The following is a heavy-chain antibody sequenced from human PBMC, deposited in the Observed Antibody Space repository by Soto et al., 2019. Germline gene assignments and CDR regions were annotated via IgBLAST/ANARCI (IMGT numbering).Heavy chain of an antibody. CDR3: VRHPDIVGQCTFDSCHGAYNFGVDV. CDR2: IYYNGPT. V-gene: IGHV4-39*01. CDR1: GGSISSGVYE. J-gene: IGHJ6*02. D-gene: IGHD2-2*01. Sequence: SETLSLTFTASGGSISSGVYEWGWIRQTPTKGLDWIGSIYYNGPTHYRASLKSRVTITIDTSKNLFSLKLSSVTAADTAVYYCVRHPDIVGQCTFDSCHGAYNFGVDVWGQGTTVTVSS.